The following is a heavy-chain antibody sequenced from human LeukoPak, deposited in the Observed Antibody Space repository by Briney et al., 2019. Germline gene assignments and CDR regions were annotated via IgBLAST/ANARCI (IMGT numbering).Heavy chain of an antibody. V-gene: IGHV3-33*01. Sequence: GGSLRLSCAASGFTFSSYGMHWVRQAPGKGLEWVAVIWYDGSNKYYADSVKGRFTISRDNSKNTLYLQMNSLRAEDTAVYYXARPVGLTDNWLDPWGQGTLVTVSS. CDR1: GFTFSSYG. D-gene: IGHD1-26*01. CDR2: IWYDGSNK. J-gene: IGHJ5*02. CDR3: ARPVGLTDNWLDP.